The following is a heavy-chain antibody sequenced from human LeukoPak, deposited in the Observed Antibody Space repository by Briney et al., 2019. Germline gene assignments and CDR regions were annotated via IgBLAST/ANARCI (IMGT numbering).Heavy chain of an antibody. CDR2: IYYSGST. V-gene: IGHV4-59*08. J-gene: IGHJ4*02. CDR3: ARIGSGGRRGGFDY. Sequence: KTSETLSLTCTVSGGSISSYYWSWIRQPPGKGLEWIGYIYYSGSTNYNPSLKSRVTISVDTSKNQFSLTLSSVTAADTAVYYCARIGSGGRRGGFDYWGQGTLVTVSS. D-gene: IGHD2-15*01. CDR1: GGSISSYY.